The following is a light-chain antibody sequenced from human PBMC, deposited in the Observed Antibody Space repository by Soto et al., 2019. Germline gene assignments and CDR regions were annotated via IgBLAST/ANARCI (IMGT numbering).Light chain of an antibody. V-gene: IGKV3-20*01. J-gene: IGKJ1*01. CDR1: QSVSNNY. CDR3: QQYGSSGT. CDR2: GAS. Sequence: IVYTQSASALSLSPGKRATLSCRASQSVSNNYLAWYQQKPGQAPRLLIYGASNRATGIPDGFSGSGSGTDFTLTISRLEPEDFAVYYCQQYGSSGTFGQGTKVDI.